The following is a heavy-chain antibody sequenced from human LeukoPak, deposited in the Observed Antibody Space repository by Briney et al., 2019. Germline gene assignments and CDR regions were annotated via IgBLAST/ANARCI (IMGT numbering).Heavy chain of an antibody. J-gene: IGHJ4*02. CDR2: VSYDGTNK. CDR1: GFTFTSYA. V-gene: IGHV3-30-3*01. Sequence: GRSLRLSCAASGFTFTSYAMHWVRQAPGKGLEWVAVVSYDGTNKYYPDSVRGRFTISRDNSKNTLHLQTNRLRSEDTAVYYCASGSYYTLSERFDYWGQGTLVTVSS. D-gene: IGHD3-10*01. CDR3: ASGSYYTLSERFDY.